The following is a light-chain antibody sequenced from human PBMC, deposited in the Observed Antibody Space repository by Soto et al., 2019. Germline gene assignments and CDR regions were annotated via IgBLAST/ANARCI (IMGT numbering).Light chain of an antibody. CDR1: QDIASY. V-gene: IGKV1-9*01. CDR3: QQLNVNLL. J-gene: IGKJ2*01. Sequence: IQLTQSPSSLSASIGDRVTITCRASQDIASYLAWYQQKPGNAPKLLIYAACTLHSGVPSRFSGSGSGTDFTLTISSLQPEDFVTYYCQQLNVNLLFGQGTKLEIK. CDR2: AAC.